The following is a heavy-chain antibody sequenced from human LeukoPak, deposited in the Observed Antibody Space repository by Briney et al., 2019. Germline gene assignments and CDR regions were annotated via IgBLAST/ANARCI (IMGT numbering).Heavy chain of an antibody. CDR3: ARDGSEFDY. CDR1: GGPIIIYY. J-gene: IGHJ4*02. D-gene: IGHD1-14*01. V-gene: IGHV4-4*07. Sequence: SETLSLTSTVSGGPIIIYYWSWIRKPPGKGLEWIGRIYTSGSTNYNPSLKSRVTMSVDTSKNQFSLKLSSVTAADTAVYYCARDGSEFDYWGQGTLVTVSS. CDR2: IYTSGST.